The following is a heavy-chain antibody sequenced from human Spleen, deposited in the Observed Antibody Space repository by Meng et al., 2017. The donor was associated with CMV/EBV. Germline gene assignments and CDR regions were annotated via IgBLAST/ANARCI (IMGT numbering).Heavy chain of an antibody. CDR2: INPKSGGT. CDR1: GYTFTDYC. V-gene: IGHV1-2*02. Sequence: ASVKVSCKASGYTFTDYCIHWVRQAPGQGLEWMGWINPKSGGTNYAQKFQGRVTMTRDTSISTAYMELSRLRSDDTAVYYCARDIVREYYFDYWGQGTLVTVSS. D-gene: IGHD2-8*01. CDR3: ARDIVREYYFDY. J-gene: IGHJ4*02.